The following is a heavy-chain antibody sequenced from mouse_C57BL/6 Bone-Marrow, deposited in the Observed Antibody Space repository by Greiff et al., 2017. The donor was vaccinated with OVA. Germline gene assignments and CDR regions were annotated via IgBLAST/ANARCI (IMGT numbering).Heavy chain of an antibody. CDR3: ARIKNDGWYFDV. CDR1: GFTFSDYG. V-gene: IGHV5-17*01. D-gene: IGHD2-3*01. Sequence: DVKLVESGGGLVKPGGSLKLSCAASGFTFSDYGMHWVRQAPEKGLEWVAYISSGSSTIYYADTVKGRFTISRDNAKNTLFLQMTSLRSENTAMYYCARIKNDGWYFDVWGTGTTVTVSS. J-gene: IGHJ1*03. CDR2: ISSGSSTI.